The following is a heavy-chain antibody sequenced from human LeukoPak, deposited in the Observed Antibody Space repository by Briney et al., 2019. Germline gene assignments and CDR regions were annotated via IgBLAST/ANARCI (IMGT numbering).Heavy chain of an antibody. CDR1: GGSISSHY. CDR3: ARNLIGYSSGWYWFDP. CDR2: IYYSGST. V-gene: IGHV4-59*11. D-gene: IGHD6-19*01. Sequence: SETLSLTCTVSGGSISSHYCSWIRQPPGKGLEWIGYIYYSGSTKYNPSLESRVTISVDTSKNQVSLRLSSVTAADTAVYYCARNLIGYSSGWYWFDPWGQGTLVTVSS. J-gene: IGHJ5*02.